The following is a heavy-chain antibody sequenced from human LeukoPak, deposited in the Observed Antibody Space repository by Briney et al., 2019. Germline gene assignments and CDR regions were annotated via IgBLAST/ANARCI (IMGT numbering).Heavy chain of an antibody. CDR2: IRNKVYGGTT. Sequence: PGGSLRLSCTASGFTFGDYAMKWFRQAPGKGLEWVGFIRNKVYGGTTEYAASVKGRFTIPRDDSKKIAYLQMNSLKTQDTAVYYCTRDLYGDFWSGYSPLSPHYMDVWGKGTTVTVSS. CDR1: GFTFGDYA. V-gene: IGHV3-49*03. CDR3: TRDLYGDFWSGYSPLSPHYMDV. D-gene: IGHD3-3*01. J-gene: IGHJ6*03.